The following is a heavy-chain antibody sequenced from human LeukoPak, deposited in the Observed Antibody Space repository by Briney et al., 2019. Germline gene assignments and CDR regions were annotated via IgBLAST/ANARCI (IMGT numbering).Heavy chain of an antibody. CDR3: AKDLMAGSSTSIYYYYGMDV. Sequence: GGSLRLSCAASGFTFSSYAMSWVRQAPGKGLEWVSAISGSGGSTYYADSVKGRFTISRDNSKNTLYLQMNSLRAEDTAVYYCAKDLMAGSSTSIYYYYGMDVWGQGTTVTVSS. CDR1: GFTFSSYA. V-gene: IGHV3-23*01. J-gene: IGHJ6*02. D-gene: IGHD2-2*01. CDR2: ISGSGGST.